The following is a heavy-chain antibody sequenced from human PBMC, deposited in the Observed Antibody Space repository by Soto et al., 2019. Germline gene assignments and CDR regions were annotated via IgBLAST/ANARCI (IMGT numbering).Heavy chain of an antibody. CDR1: GFTFSSYA. D-gene: IGHD3-10*01. Sequence: GGSLRLSCAASGFTFSSYAMSWVRQAPGKGLEWVSATSGGGGSTYNVDSVKGRFTISRDNSKSTLYLQMNRLRAEDTAMYFCAKYSSTYYLYYHIDVWGKGTTVTVSS. CDR2: TSGGGGST. V-gene: IGHV3-23*01. J-gene: IGHJ6*03. CDR3: AKYSSTYYLYYHIDV.